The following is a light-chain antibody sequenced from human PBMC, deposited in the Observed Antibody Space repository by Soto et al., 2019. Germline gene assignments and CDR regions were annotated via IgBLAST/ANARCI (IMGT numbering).Light chain of an antibody. J-gene: IGKJ2*01. Sequence: DVVMTQSPLSLPVTLGQPASISCRSSQSLAYIDGNTYLNWFHQRPGQSPRRLIYQVSNRDSGVPDRFSGSGSGTDSTLKISRVEAEDVGVYYCMQGTHWPPYTFGQGTKLEIK. CDR3: MQGTHWPPYT. CDR2: QVS. CDR1: QSLAYIDGNTY. V-gene: IGKV2-30*01.